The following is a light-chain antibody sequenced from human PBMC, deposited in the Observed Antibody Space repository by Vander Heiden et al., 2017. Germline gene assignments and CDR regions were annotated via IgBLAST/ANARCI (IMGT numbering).Light chain of an antibody. CDR2: EVS. V-gene: IGLV2-8*01. J-gene: IGLJ2*01. Sequence: QSALTQPPSASGSPGQSVTISCTGTSSDVGAYNYVSWYQQHPGKAPKLMIYEVSTRPSGVPDRFSGSKSGNTASLTVSGLQAEDEADYYCSSYAGSNNLDFGGGTKLTVL. CDR3: SSYAGSNNLD. CDR1: SSDVGAYNY.